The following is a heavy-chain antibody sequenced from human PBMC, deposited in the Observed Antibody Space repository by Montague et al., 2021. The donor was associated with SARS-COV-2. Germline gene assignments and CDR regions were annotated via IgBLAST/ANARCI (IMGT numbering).Heavy chain of an antibody. CDR2: IYHCEST. CDR1: GASVSSSY. D-gene: IGHD6-19*01. Sequence: SETLSLTCNVSGASVSSSYWSCMRHPPAKRLEEFVGIYHCESTNYNTSXXSRVTISVDTSKNNFSLNLTSVTAADTAVYYCAGTEGSGWYREVDYWGQGTLVTVSS. J-gene: IGHJ4*02. CDR3: AGTEGSGWYREVDY. V-gene: IGHV4-59*02.